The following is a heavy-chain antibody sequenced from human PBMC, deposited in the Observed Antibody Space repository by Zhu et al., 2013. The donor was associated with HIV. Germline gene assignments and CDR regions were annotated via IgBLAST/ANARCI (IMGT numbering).Heavy chain of an antibody. CDR1: GGSISSGGYS. CDR3: ASSIVVVADAFDI. V-gene: IGHV4-30-2*01. Sequence: VQLQESGSGLVKPSQTLSLTCAVSGGSISSGGYSWSWIRQPPGKGLEWIGYIYHSGSTYYNPSLKSRVTISVDRSKNQFSLKLSSVTAADTAVYYCASSIVVVADAFDIWGQGTMVTVSS. J-gene: IGHJ3*02. CDR2: IYHSGST. D-gene: IGHD2-15*01.